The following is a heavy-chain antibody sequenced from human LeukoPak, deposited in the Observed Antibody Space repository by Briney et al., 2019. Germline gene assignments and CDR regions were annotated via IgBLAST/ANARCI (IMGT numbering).Heavy chain of an antibody. Sequence: PGGSLRLSCAASGFTFDDYAMHWVRQVPGRGLEWVSLISGDAGNTYYADSVKGRFTISRDSLKNTLYLHMNSLRAEDTAVYYCAKINRRDGYNYDSFDYWGQGTLVTVSS. V-gene: IGHV3-43*02. CDR3: AKINRRDGYNYDSFDY. J-gene: IGHJ4*02. CDR1: GFTFDDYA. CDR2: ISGDAGNT. D-gene: IGHD5-24*01.